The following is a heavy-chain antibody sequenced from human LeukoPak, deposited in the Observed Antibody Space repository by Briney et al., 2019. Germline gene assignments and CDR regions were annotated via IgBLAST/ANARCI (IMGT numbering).Heavy chain of an antibody. D-gene: IGHD3/OR15-3a*01. CDR3: AKDLGRLLYAGALDY. CDR1: GFTFSSYA. J-gene: IGHJ4*02. CDR2: ISGSGGST. V-gene: IGHV3-23*01. Sequence: GGSLRLSCAASGFTFSSYAMSWVRQAPGKGLEGVSAISGSGGSTYYADSVKGRFTITRENDKNTGYLQMNRLRAEETAVYYCAKDLGRLLYAGALDYGGQGTLVTVSP.